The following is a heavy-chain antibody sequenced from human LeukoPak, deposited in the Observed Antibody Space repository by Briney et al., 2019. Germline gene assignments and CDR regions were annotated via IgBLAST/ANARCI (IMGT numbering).Heavy chain of an antibody. V-gene: IGHV4-4*07. Sequence: SETLSLTCTVSGDSISSFYWSWIRQPAGKGLEWIGRIYTSGSTNYNPSLKSRVTISVDTSKNQFSLKLSSVTAADTAVYYCARVPSRRSSWYAYDYWGQGTLVTVSS. D-gene: IGHD6-13*01. CDR1: GDSISSFY. J-gene: IGHJ4*02. CDR2: IYTSGST. CDR3: ARVPSRRSSWYAYDY.